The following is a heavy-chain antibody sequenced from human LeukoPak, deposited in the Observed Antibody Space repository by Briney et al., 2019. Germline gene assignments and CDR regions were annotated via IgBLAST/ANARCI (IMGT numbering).Heavy chain of an antibody. J-gene: IGHJ4*02. Sequence: GGSLRLSCAASGFTFDDYAMHWVRQAPGKGLEWVSGISWNSGTIGYADSVKGRFTISRDNAKNSLYLQMNSLRAEDTALYYCAKDIKVYYDSSGSAFDYWGQGTLVTVSS. CDR1: GFTFDDYA. CDR3: AKDIKVYYDSSGSAFDY. D-gene: IGHD3-22*01. V-gene: IGHV3-9*01. CDR2: ISWNSGTI.